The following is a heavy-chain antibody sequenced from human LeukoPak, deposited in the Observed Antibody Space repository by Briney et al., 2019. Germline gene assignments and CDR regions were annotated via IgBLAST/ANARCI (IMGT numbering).Heavy chain of an antibody. J-gene: IGHJ4*02. CDR1: GYSISSGYY. CDR2: IYHSGST. D-gene: IGHD2-21*01. CDR3: ARDPSANVVVIAPDY. V-gene: IGHV4-38-2*02. Sequence: SETLSLTCVVSGYSISSGYYWGWIRQPPGKGLEWIGSIYHSGSTYYNPSLKSRVTISVDTSENQFSLKLSSVTAADTAVYYCARDPSANVVVIAPDYWGQGTLVTVSS.